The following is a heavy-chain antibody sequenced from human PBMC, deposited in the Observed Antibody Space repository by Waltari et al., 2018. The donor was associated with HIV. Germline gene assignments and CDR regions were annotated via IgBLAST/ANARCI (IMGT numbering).Heavy chain of an antibody. CDR3: ARGFGCGGDCYYFDY. J-gene: IGHJ4*02. CDR2: IYSGGST. D-gene: IGHD2-21*02. V-gene: IGHV3-53*01. Sequence: EVQLVESGGGLIQPGGSLRLSCAASGFSVSSNYMSWVRPAPGKGRGWVSVIYSGGSTYYADSVKGRFTISRDNSKNTLYLQMNSLRAEDTAVYYCARGFGCGGDCYYFDYWGQGTLVTVSS. CDR1: GFSVSSNY.